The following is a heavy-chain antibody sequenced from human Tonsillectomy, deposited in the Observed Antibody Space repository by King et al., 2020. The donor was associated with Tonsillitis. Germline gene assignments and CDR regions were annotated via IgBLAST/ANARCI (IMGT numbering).Heavy chain of an antibody. CDR2: ISYDRSNK. V-gene: IGHV3-30-3*01. CDR3: VGWLDYEFGMDV. J-gene: IGHJ6*02. CDR1: GFTFSSYA. D-gene: IGHD5-12*01. Sequence: VQLVESGGGVVQPGRSLRLSCAASGFTFSSYAMHWVRQAPGKGLEWVAVISYDRSNKYYANTVKGRVTISRDNSKNTLYLQTNSLRAEDTAVYYCVGWLDYEFGMDVWGQGTTVTVSS.